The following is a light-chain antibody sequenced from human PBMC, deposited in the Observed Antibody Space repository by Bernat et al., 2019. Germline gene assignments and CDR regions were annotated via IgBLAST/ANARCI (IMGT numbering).Light chain of an antibody. CDR3: QQCGPSPEIT. Sequence: EIVLTQSPGTLSLSPGDRATLSCRAGQSILTASLAWYQQRPGQAPRLLIYAASTRSTGTPARFSGSGSETDFTLTIDRLEPEDFAVYYCQQCGPSPEITFGQGTRLEIK. CDR1: QSILTAS. J-gene: IGKJ5*01. V-gene: IGKV3-20*01. CDR2: AAS.